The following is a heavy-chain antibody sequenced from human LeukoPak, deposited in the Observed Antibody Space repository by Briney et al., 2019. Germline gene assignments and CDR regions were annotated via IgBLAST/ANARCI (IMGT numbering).Heavy chain of an antibody. J-gene: IGHJ4*02. CDR3: AKDRGYRSGWLYYLDY. CDR2: ISHSGVTT. Sequence: PGGSLRLSYTASKFTFSNYAMSWVRQAPGKGLEWVSAISHSGVTTYYTDSVKGRFTISRDNSKNTLYLQMNSLRAEDTAVYYCAKDRGYRSGWLYYLDYWGQGTLVTVSS. CDR1: KFTFSNYA. V-gene: IGHV3-23*01. D-gene: IGHD6-19*01.